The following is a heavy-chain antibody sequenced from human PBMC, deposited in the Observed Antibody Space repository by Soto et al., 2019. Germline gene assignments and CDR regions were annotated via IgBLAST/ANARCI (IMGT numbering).Heavy chain of an antibody. CDR2: IYYSGST. D-gene: IGHD3-3*01. Sequence: ASETLSLTCTVSGGSISSGGYYWSWIRQHPGKGLEWIGYIYYSGSTYYNPSLKSRVTISVDTSKNQFSLKLSSVTAADTAVYYCAREIRAPIWSGYVNWFDPWGQGTLVTVSS. V-gene: IGHV4-31*03. CDR1: GGSISSGGYY. CDR3: AREIRAPIWSGYVNWFDP. J-gene: IGHJ5*02.